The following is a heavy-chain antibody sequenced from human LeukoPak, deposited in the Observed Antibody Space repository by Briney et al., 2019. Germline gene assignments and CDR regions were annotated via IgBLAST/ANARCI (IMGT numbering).Heavy chain of an antibody. Sequence: HSGGSLRLSCAASGFTFSSYAMHWVRQAPGKGLEWVAVISYDGSNKYYADSVKGRFTISRDNSKNTLYLQMNSLRAEDTAVYYCARGRGIQLWLVPTDYWGQGTLVNVSS. CDR2: ISYDGSNK. J-gene: IGHJ4*02. CDR1: GFTFSSYA. V-gene: IGHV3-30-3*01. D-gene: IGHD5-18*01. CDR3: ARGRGIQLWLVPTDY.